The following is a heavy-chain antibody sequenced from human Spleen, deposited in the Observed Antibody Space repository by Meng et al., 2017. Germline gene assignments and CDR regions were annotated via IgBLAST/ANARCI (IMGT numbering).Heavy chain of an antibody. Sequence: QVQLQQWGAGLLKPSETLSLTCAVYGGSFSGYYWSWIRQPPGKGLEWIGEINHSGSTNYNPSLKSRVTISLDTSKNQFSLKLTSVTAADTAVYYCARLPTGYPNWFDPWGQGTLVTVSS. D-gene: IGHD4-17*01. J-gene: IGHJ5*02. CDR2: INHSGST. CDR1: GGSFSGYY. CDR3: ARLPTGYPNWFDP. V-gene: IGHV4-34*01.